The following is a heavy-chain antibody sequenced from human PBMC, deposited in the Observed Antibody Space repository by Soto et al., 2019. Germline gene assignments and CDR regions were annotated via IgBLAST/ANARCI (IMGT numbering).Heavy chain of an antibody. CDR2: ISSSGSTI. CDR3: ARSGDNYNVLDY. Sequence: GGSLRLSCAASGFTFSSYEMSWVRQAPGKGLEWVSYISSSGSTIYYADSVKGRFTISRDNAKNSLYLQINSLRGEDTAIYFCARSGDNYNVLDYWGPGTPVTVSS. J-gene: IGHJ4*02. CDR1: GFTFSSYE. D-gene: IGHD3-10*02. V-gene: IGHV3-48*03.